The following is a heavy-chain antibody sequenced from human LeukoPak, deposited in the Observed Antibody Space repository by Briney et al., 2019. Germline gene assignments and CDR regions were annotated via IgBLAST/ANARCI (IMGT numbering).Heavy chain of an antibody. D-gene: IGHD5-18*01. V-gene: IGHV3-30*02. CDR2: IRFDASNY. Sequence: PGGSLRLSCAASGFSFSSYGMHWVRQAPGKGLKWVAFIRFDASNYYYTDSVKGRFTISRDNPKNTLYLQMNSLINEDTAVYFCAKDLSGGYHSYYFDFWGQGTPVTVSS. CDR1: GFSFSSYG. J-gene: IGHJ4*02. CDR3: AKDLSGGYHSYYFDF.